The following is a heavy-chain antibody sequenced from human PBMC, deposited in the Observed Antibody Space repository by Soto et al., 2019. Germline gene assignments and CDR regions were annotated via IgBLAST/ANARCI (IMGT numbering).Heavy chain of an antibody. CDR3: ARRLSTGWFFDF. Sequence: GESLKISCKGSGYSFTSYWIGWVRQMPGKGLEWMGIIYPGDSDTRYSPSFQGQVAFSADKSISTAYLQWSGLKASDTAIYYCARRLSTGWFFDFWGQGTLVTVSS. D-gene: IGHD6-19*01. J-gene: IGHJ4*02. CDR1: GYSFTSYW. CDR2: IYPGDSDT. V-gene: IGHV5-51*01.